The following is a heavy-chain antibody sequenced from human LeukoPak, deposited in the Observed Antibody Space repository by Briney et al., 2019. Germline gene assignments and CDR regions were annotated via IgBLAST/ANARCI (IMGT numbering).Heavy chain of an antibody. J-gene: IGHJ4*02. CDR1: GFTFSSYD. Sequence: GGSLRLSCAASGFTFSSYDMHWVRQAPGKGLESVAVIWYDGSNKYYADSVKGRFTISRDNSKNTLYLQMNSLRAEDTAVYYCAKDRERIAVAATDYWGQGTLVTVSS. CDR2: IWYDGSNK. V-gene: IGHV3-33*06. D-gene: IGHD6-19*01. CDR3: AKDRERIAVAATDY.